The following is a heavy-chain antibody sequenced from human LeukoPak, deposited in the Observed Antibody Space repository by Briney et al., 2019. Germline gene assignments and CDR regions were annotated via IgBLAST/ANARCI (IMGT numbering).Heavy chain of an antibody. D-gene: IGHD2-8*01. V-gene: IGHV4-39*07. CDR2: IFYSGRT. J-gene: IGHJ4*02. CDR1: GGSISSSHYL. Sequence: TETLSLTCTVSGGSISSSHYLWGWIRQPPGKGLEWIGSIFYSGRTYYNPSLDNRVTLSVDTSKNQLSLKLNSVTAADTAVYYCARAPRGEYFDGNGLPDYFDKWGQGTLVTVSS. CDR3: ARAPRGEYFDGNGLPDYFDK.